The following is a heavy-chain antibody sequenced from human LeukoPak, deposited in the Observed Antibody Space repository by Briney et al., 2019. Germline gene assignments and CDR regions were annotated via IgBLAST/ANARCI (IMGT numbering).Heavy chain of an antibody. Sequence: SETLSLTCTVSGGSISSYYWSWIRQPPGKGLEWIGYIYYSGSTNYNPSLKSRVTISVDTSKNQFSLKLSSVTAADTAVYYCARESYYYGSGSPWYFDYWGQGTLVTVSS. CDR1: GGSISSYY. V-gene: IGHV4-59*01. CDR2: IYYSGST. D-gene: IGHD3-10*01. CDR3: ARESYYYGSGSPWYFDY. J-gene: IGHJ4*02.